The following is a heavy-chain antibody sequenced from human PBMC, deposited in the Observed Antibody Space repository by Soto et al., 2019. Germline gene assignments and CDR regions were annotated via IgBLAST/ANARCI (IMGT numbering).Heavy chain of an antibody. V-gene: IGHV4-39*01. CDR1: GGSISSSSYY. Sequence: QLQLQESGPGLVKPSETLSLTCTVSGGSISSSSYYWGWIRQPPGKGLEWIGSIYYSGSTYYNPSLKSRVTISVDTSKNQFSLKLSSVTAADTAVYYCARYFWSGLMTYYYYGMDVWGQGTTVTVSS. J-gene: IGHJ6*02. CDR2: IYYSGST. CDR3: ARYFWSGLMTYYYYGMDV. D-gene: IGHD3-3*01.